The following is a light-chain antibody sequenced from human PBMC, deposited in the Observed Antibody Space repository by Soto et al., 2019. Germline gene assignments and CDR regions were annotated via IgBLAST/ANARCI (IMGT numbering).Light chain of an antibody. CDR2: GAS. CDR3: QQYNRWPRA. J-gene: IGKJ1*01. V-gene: IGKV3D-15*01. CDR1: QSVISNY. Sequence: EIVLTQSPGTLSLSPGERATLSCRSSQSVISNYLAWYQQKPGQPPRLLIYGASTRATGIPDRFSGSGSETEFTLTISSLQSEDFAVYYCQQYNRWPRAFGQGTKVDI.